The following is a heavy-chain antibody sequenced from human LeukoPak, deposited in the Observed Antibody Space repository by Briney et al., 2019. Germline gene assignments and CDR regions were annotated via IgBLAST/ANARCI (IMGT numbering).Heavy chain of an antibody. Sequence: GASVKVSCKASGGTFSSYAISWVRQAPGQGLEWMGGIIPIFGTANYAQKFQGRVTITADESTSTAYMELSSLRSEDTAVYYCARDGSLYGSGTFPFDYWGQGTLVTVSS. V-gene: IGHV1-69*13. CDR2: IIPIFGTA. D-gene: IGHD3-10*01. J-gene: IGHJ4*02. CDR1: GGTFSSYA. CDR3: ARDGSLYGSGTFPFDY.